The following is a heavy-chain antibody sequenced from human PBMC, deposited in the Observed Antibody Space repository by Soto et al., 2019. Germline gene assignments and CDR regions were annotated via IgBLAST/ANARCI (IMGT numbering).Heavy chain of an antibody. CDR3: ARHDSSGYYPYYFDY. Sequence: SETLSLTCTVSGCSISSSSYYWGWIRQPPGKGLEWIGSIYYSGSTYYNPSLKSRVTISVDTSKNQFSLKLSSVTAADTAVYYCARHDSSGYYPYYFDYWGQGTLVTVSS. CDR2: IYYSGST. CDR1: GCSISSSSYY. V-gene: IGHV4-39*01. J-gene: IGHJ4*02. D-gene: IGHD3-22*01.